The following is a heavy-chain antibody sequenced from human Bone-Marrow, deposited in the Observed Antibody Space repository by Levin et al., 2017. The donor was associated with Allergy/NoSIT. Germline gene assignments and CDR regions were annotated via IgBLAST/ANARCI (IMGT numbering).Heavy chain of an antibody. CDR2: IHPDDSDT. D-gene: IGHD2-2*01. V-gene: IGHV5-51*01. CDR3: ATRTFRPRSALVPRPDLDY. CDR1: GYSFTTYW. Sequence: KPGGSLRLSCQGFGYSFTTYWIGWVRQKPGKGLEWMGIIHPDDSDTRYGPSFQGQITMSVDKSISTAYLHWSSLKASDSATYYCATRTFRPRSALVPRPDLDYWGQGTLVTVSS. J-gene: IGHJ4*02.